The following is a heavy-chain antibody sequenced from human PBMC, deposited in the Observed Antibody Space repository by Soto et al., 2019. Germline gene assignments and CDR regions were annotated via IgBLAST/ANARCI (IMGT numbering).Heavy chain of an antibody. CDR2: LYNSGYA. Sequence: QVQLQESGPGLVKPSQTLSLTCTVSGGSRSSGHYKGSWIRQPPGKGLEGIGYLYNSGYAHNNPARNSRVTISLNTSTQFSLNLSSLTAADTAVYSCARSGDYGAFEYWGQGTLVTVSS. CDR3: ARSGDYGAFEY. J-gene: IGHJ4*02. D-gene: IGHD4-17*01. V-gene: IGHV4-30-4*01. CDR1: GGSRSSGHYK.